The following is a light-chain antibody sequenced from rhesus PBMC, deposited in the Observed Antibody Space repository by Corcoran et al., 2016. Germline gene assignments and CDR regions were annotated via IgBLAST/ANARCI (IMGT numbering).Light chain of an antibody. V-gene: IGLV2-38*01. CDR1: SSDVGGYNY. CDR2: EVT. Sequence: QSALTQPPSVSKSLGQSVTISCTGTSSDVGGYNYVSWYQQYPGKAPKLLIYEVTKRPSGVSDRFSGSKSDNTASLTISGLQAEDEADYYCCSYGSGSTFIFGGGTRLTVL. CDR3: CSYGSGSTFI. J-gene: IGLJ1*01.